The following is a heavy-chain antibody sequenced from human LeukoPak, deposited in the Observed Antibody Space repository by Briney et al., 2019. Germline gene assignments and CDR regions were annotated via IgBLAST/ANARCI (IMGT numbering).Heavy chain of an antibody. Sequence: SETLSLTCTVSGGSISSYYWSWIRQPPGKGLEWIGYISYSGSTIYNPSLKSRVTISVDTSTNQFSLILSSVTAADTAVYYCARDQASSSWYISNWFDPWGQGTLVTVSS. V-gene: IGHV4-59*01. CDR3: ARDQASSSWYISNWFDP. J-gene: IGHJ5*02. CDR1: GGSISSYY. CDR2: ISYSGST. D-gene: IGHD6-13*01.